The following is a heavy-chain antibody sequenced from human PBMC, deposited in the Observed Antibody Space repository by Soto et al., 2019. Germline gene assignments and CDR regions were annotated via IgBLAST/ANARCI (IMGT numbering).Heavy chain of an antibody. CDR2: INPHGGST. Sequence: GASVKVSCKAPGDTFTSYYLNWVRQAPGQGLEWMGVINPHGGSTKYAQKFQGRVTMTSDTSRSTVHMELRSLRSDDTAIYYCARSSGGNFGIIIEGSNWFDPWGQGTLVTVSS. J-gene: IGHJ5*02. CDR1: GDTFTSYY. V-gene: IGHV1-46*01. CDR3: ARSSGGNFGIIIEGSNWFDP. D-gene: IGHD3-3*01.